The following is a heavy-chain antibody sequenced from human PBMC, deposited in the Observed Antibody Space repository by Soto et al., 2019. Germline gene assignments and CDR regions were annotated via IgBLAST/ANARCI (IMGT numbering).Heavy chain of an antibody. Sequence: ASVKVCCKASGDTFTSYYMHWVRHAPGQGLEWMGIINPSGGSTSYAQKFQGRVTMTRDTSTSTVYMELSSLRSEDTAVYYCARDEQGDGYNSYFDYWGQGTLVTVSS. J-gene: IGHJ4*02. CDR3: ARDEQGDGYNSYFDY. CDR1: GDTFTSYY. CDR2: INPSGGST. V-gene: IGHV1-46*01. D-gene: IGHD5-12*01.